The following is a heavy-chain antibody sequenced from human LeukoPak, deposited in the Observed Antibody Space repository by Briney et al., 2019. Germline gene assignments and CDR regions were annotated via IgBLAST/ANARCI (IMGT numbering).Heavy chain of an antibody. D-gene: IGHD3-22*01. CDR3: ARAANSGYYPFDS. J-gene: IGHJ4*02. V-gene: IGHV4-59*08. CDR1: GGSISSYY. Sequence: KPSETLSLTCTVSGGSISSYYWSWIRQPPGKELEWIAYIHYTGSTNYDPSLKNRVTISVDTSKDQFSLKLSSVTAADTAVYYCARAANSGYYPFDSWGQGTLVTVSS. CDR2: IHYTGST.